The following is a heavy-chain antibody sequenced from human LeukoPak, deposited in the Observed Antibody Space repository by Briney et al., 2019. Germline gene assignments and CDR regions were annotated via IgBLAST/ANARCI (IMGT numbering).Heavy chain of an antibody. V-gene: IGHV3-23*01. CDR1: GFTFSSYA. J-gene: IGHJ4*02. CDR2: ISGSGGST. CDR3: AKDLLLWFGELFRGFDY. Sequence: PGGSLRLSCAASGFTFSSYAMSWVRQAPEKGLEWVSAISGSGGSTYYADSVKGRFTISRDNSKDTLYLQMNSLRAEDTAVHYCAKDLLLWFGELFRGFDYWGQGTLVTVSS. D-gene: IGHD3-10*01.